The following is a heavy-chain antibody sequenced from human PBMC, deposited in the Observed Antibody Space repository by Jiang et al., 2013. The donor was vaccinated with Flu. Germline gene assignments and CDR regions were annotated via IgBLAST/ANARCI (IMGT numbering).Heavy chain of an antibody. CDR3: ALAIDGNFFFDY. Sequence: QLVESGAEVKKPGESLKISCEGSGNSFMNYWIGWVRQTPGEGLEWMGIMHVGYSDTRYSPSFQGQVTLSADKSINTAYLQWSRLQASDTAIYYCALAIDGNFFFDYWGQGTLVTVSS. D-gene: IGHD5-24*01. CDR1: GNSFMNYW. V-gene: IGHV5-51*01. J-gene: IGHJ4*02. CDR2: MHVGYSDT.